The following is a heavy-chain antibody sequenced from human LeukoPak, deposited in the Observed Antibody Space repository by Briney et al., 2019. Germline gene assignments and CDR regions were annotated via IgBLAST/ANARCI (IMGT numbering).Heavy chain of an antibody. Sequence: SETLSLTCAVYGGSFSGYYWSWIRQPPGKGLEWTGEINHSGSTNYNPSLKSRVTISVDTSKNQFSLKLSSVTAADTAVYYCARGPGWFDSWGQGTLVTVSS. CDR2: INHSGST. J-gene: IGHJ5*01. CDR3: ARGPGWFDS. V-gene: IGHV4-34*01. CDR1: GGSFSGYY.